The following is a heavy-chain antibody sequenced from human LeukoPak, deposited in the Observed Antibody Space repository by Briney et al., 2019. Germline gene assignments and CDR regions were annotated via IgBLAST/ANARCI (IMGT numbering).Heavy chain of an antibody. V-gene: IGHV1-18*01. CDR3: VSTVTTPLDY. CDR2: ISAYNGNT. D-gene: IGHD4-17*01. J-gene: IGHJ4*02. CDR1: GYTLTSYG. Sequence: GASVKVSCKASGYTLTSYGISWVRQAPGQGLEWMGWISAYNGNTNYAQKLQGRVTMTTDTSTSTAYMELRSLRSDDTAVYYCVSTVTTPLDYWGQGTLVTVSS.